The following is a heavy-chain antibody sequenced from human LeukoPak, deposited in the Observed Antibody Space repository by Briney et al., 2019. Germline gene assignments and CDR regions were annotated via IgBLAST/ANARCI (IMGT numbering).Heavy chain of an antibody. Sequence: SETLSLTCTVSGGSISSSYWSWIRQPPGKGLEWIGYIYHSGDTNSNPSLKSRVTISMDTSKNQFSLKLSSVAAADTAVYYCARHNFARPFDYWGQGTLVTVSS. CDR3: ARHNFARPFDY. CDR1: GGSISSSY. D-gene: IGHD6-6*01. CDR2: IYHSGDT. J-gene: IGHJ4*02. V-gene: IGHV4-59*08.